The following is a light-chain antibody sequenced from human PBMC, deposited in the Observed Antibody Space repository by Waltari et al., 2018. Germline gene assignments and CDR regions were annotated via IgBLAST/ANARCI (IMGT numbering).Light chain of an antibody. CDR1: QSVTRA. CDR3: QHYLRLPVT. V-gene: IGKV3-20*01. CDR2: DAS. J-gene: IGKJ1*01. Sequence: EIVLTQSPGPLSLSPGESATLYCRTSQSVTRALAWYRQKPGQAPRLLLHDASNRATGNPDRFSCSGSGTDFSLTISSLEPEDFAVYYCQHYLRLPVTFGQGTKVEVK.